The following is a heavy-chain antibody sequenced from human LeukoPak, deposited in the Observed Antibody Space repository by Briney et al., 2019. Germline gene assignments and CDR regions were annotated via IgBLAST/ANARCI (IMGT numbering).Heavy chain of an antibody. D-gene: IGHD2-8*01. J-gene: IGHJ4*02. CDR3: AKDRVYSVTSPDY. CDR1: RFTLSNYA. Sequence: PGGSLRLSCAASRFTLSNYAMSWVRQAPGKGLEWVSAITGNGDCTDYADSVKGRFTISRDNSKNTAYLQMNSLRSEDTAVYYCAKDRVYSVTSPDYWGQGTLVTVSS. CDR2: ITGNGDCT. V-gene: IGHV3-23*01.